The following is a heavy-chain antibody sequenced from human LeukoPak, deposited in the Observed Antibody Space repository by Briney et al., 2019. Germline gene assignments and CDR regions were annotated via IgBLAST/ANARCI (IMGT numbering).Heavy chain of an antibody. J-gene: IGHJ4*02. CDR1: GYTFTNYA. V-gene: IGHV1-3*01. CDR2: INAGNGNT. CDR3: ARGTWERSGWYYFDY. Sequence: ASVTVSCKASGYTFTNYAIHWVRQAPGQRPEWMGWINAGNGNTKYLQKLQGRVTITRDTSASAAYMDLSSLRSEDTAVYYCARGTWERSGWYYFDYWGQGTLVTVSS. D-gene: IGHD6-19*01.